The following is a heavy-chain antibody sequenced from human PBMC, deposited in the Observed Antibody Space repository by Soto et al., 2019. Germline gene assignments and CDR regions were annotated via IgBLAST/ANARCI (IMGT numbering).Heavy chain of an antibody. Sequence: PGGSLRLSCAASGFTFSSYAMHWVRQAPGKGLEWVAVISYDGSNKYYADSVKGRFTISRDNSKNTLYLQMNSLRAEDTAVYYCAREQGGYSSSSGGYYYYNYGMDVWGQGTTVTVSS. CDR2: ISYDGSNK. J-gene: IGHJ6*02. CDR1: GFTFSSYA. CDR3: AREQGGYSSSSGGYYYYNYGMDV. D-gene: IGHD6-6*01. V-gene: IGHV3-30-3*01.